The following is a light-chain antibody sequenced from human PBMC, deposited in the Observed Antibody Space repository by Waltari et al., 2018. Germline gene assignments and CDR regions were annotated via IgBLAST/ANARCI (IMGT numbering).Light chain of an antibody. Sequence: QSALTQPASVSGSPGHSITISCTGTNNDVGSYALASWYQQHPGKAPQLVIYGGTKRPSGVSHRFSGSKSGNTASLTISGLQAEDEADYYCSSYAGGGTGVFGGGTKLTVL. CDR1: NNDVGSYAL. CDR2: GGT. J-gene: IGLJ3*02. CDR3: SSYAGGGTGV. V-gene: IGLV2-23*01.